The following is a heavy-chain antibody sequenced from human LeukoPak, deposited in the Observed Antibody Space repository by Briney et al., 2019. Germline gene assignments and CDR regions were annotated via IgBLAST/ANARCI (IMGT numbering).Heavy chain of an antibody. CDR3: ARVNRVVRSPCAFDI. CDR1: GGPISSGDYY. D-gene: IGHD3-3*01. Sequence: SETLSLTCTVSGGPISSGDYYWSWIRQHPGKGLEWIGYIYYSGSTYYNPSLKSRVTISVDTSKNQFSLKLSSVTAADTAVYYCARVNRVVRSPCAFDIWGQGTMVTVSS. V-gene: IGHV4-31*03. J-gene: IGHJ3*02. CDR2: IYYSGST.